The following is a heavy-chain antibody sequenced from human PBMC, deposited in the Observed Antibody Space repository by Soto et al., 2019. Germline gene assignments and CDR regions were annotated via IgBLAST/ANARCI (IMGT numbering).Heavy chain of an antibody. V-gene: IGHV4-31*03. Sequence: PSETLSLTCTVSGGASGSGGYYWGGIRHHPGKGLEWIGYIYYSGSTYYNPSLKSRVTISVDTSKNQFSLKLSSVTAADTAVYYCARRSNEYGSARNFDYWGKGNLV. CDR2: IYYSGST. D-gene: IGHD3-10*01. J-gene: IGHJ4*02. CDR3: ARRSNEYGSARNFDY. CDR1: GGASGSGGYY.